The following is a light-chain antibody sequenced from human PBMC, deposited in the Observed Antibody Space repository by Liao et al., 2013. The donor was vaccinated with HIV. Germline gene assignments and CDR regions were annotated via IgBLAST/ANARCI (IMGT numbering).Light chain of an antibody. CDR3: HVWDITSGHV. CDR2: SDS. V-gene: IGLV3-21*01. J-gene: IGLJ1*01. CDR1: NIGSKS. Sequence: SYVMTQPPSVSVAPGKTARITCGGNNIGSKSVHWYQQKPGQAPVLVIYSDSDRPSGIPERFSGSNSGNTATLIISRVEAGDEADYYCHVWDITSGHVFGTGTKVTAL.